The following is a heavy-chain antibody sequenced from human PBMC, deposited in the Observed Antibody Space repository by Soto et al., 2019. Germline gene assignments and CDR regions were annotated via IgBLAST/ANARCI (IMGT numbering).Heavy chain of an antibody. CDR3: ASTWSGYYYFDS. CDR2: ISYDGNNR. Sequence: GGSLRLSCAASGFTFSSYGMHWVRQAPGQGLEGVAVISYDGNNRYYGDSVKGRFTISRDNSKNTLYLQMNSLRAEDTAVYYCASTWSGYYYFDSWGQGTLVTVSS. J-gene: IGHJ4*02. D-gene: IGHD3-3*01. V-gene: IGHV3-30*03. CDR1: GFTFSSYG.